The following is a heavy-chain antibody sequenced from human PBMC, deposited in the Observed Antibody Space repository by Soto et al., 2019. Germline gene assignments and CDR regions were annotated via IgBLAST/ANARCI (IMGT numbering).Heavy chain of an antibody. J-gene: IGHJ6*03. CDR2: IRSKANSYAT. CDR3: TSHDDVYYYYYYMDV. Sequence: EVQLVESGGGLVQPGGSLKLSCAASGFTFSGSAMHWVRQASGKGLEWVGRIRSKANSYATAYAASVKGRFTISRDDSKNTAYLQLNSLKTEDTAVYYCTSHDDVYYYYYYMDVWGKGTTVTVSS. V-gene: IGHV3-73*01. CDR1: GFTFSGSA.